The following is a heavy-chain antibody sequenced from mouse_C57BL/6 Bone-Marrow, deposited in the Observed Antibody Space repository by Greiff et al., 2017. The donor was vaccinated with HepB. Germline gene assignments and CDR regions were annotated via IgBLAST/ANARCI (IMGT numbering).Heavy chain of an antibody. CDR3: AIYGSSYGGAY. CDR1: GYTFTSYW. Sequence: VQLQQPGAELVKPGASVKLSCKASGYTFTSYWMHWVKQRPGQGLEWIGMIHPNSGSTNYNEKFKSKATLTVDKSSSTAYMQLSSLTSEDSAVYYCAIYGSSYGGAYWGQGTLVTVSA. CDR2: IHPNSGST. J-gene: IGHJ3*01. V-gene: IGHV1-64*01. D-gene: IGHD1-1*01.